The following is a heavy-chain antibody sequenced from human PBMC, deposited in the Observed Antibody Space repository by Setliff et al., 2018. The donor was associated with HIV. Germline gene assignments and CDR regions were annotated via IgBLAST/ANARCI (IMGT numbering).Heavy chain of an antibody. CDR1: GFSFHDYA. CDR2: ISWNSGSI. J-gene: IGHJ4*02. D-gene: IGHD1-26*01. V-gene: IGHV3-9*01. Sequence: GGSLRLSCAASGFSFHDYAMHWVRQAPGKGLEWVSGISWNSGSIGYVDSVKGRFTISRNNAKKSLYLQMNSLRAEDTALYYCSRGILGVTRSLDYWGQGTLVTVSS. CDR3: SRGILGVTRSLDY.